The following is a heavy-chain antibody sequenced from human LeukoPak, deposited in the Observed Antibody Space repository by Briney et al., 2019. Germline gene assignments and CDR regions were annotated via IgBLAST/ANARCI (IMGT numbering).Heavy chain of an antibody. CDR2: IYHTGNT. CDR1: DYSISSGYY. J-gene: IGHJ4*02. Sequence: SETLSLTCAVSDYSISSGYYWGWIRQPPGKGLEWIGSIYHTGNTFYNPSLKSRVPMSVDTSKNQFSLKLTSVTAADTAVYYCARHYYYEKYYFDYWGQGTLVTVSS. D-gene: IGHD3-22*01. V-gene: IGHV4-38-2*01. CDR3: ARHYYYEKYYFDY.